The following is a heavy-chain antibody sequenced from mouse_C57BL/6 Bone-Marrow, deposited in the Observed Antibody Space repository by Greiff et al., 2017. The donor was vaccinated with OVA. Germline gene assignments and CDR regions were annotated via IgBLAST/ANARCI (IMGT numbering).Heavy chain of an antibody. D-gene: IGHD2-4*01. Sequence: QVQLQQPGAELVKPGASVKLSCKASGYTFTSYWMHWVKQRPGQGLEWIGMIHPNSGSTNYNEKFKSKATLTVDKSSSTAYMQLSSLTSEDSAVYYCARWGLRSFLYYAMDYWGQGTSVTVSS. J-gene: IGHJ4*01. CDR1: GYTFTSYW. V-gene: IGHV1-64*01. CDR2: IHPNSGST. CDR3: ARWGLRSFLYYAMDY.